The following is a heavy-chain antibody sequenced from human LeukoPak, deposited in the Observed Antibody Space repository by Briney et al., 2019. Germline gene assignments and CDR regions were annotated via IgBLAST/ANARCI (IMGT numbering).Heavy chain of an antibody. CDR3: ARDNAGYGGNSWFDP. D-gene: IGHD4-23*01. CDR1: GGSISSGGYY. V-gene: IGHV4-30-2*01. CDR2: IYHSGST. Sequence: SQTLSLTCTVSGGSISSGGYYWSWIRQHPGKGLEWIGYIYHSGSTYYNPSLKSRVTISVDRSKNQFSLKLSSVTAADTAVYYCARDNAGYGGNSWFDPWGQGTLVTVSS. J-gene: IGHJ5*02.